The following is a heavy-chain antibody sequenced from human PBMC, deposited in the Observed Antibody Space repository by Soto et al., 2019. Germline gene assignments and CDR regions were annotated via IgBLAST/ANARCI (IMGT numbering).Heavy chain of an antibody. J-gene: IGHJ3*01. CDR2: IIPFFPKT. Sequence: QAQLVQSGAEVKKPGSSVTVSCKASGGSFNDYTFSWVRQAPGQGLEWMGGIIPFFPKTDYAQKFQGRVTITESKPTGKVNMVLGSLTSEDTAVYYCASGYLGLFWSGKSPRTWFYGMYVWGQGTMVTVSS. CDR1: GGSFNDYT. CDR3: ASGYLGLFWSGKSPRTWFYGMYV. V-gene: IGHV1-69*06. D-gene: IGHD3-3*01.